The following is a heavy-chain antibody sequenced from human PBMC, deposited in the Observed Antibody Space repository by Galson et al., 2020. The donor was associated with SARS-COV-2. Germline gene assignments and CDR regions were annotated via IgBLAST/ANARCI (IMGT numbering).Heavy chain of an antibody. CDR3: ARMGMITSGGIVALDP. Sequence: SETLSLTCGVSGGSLIGSYWAWIRQPPGKRLEWIGEITHKGVTTYNSALKSRVTLSVDAAKRHFSLKMNSVTAADTAMYFCARMGMITSGGIVALDPWGQGVLVSVSS. CDR1: GGSLIGSY. V-gene: IGHV4-34*01. J-gene: IGHJ5*02. CDR2: ITHKGVT. D-gene: IGHD3-16*02.